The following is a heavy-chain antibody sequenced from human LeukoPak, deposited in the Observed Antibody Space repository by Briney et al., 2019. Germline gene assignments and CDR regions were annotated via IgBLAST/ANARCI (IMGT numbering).Heavy chain of an antibody. CDR2: IRYDGSNK. V-gene: IGHV3-30*02. Sequence: GGSLRLSCAASGFTFSSYGMHWVRQAPGKGLEWVAFIRYDGSNKYYADSVKGRFTISRDNSKNTLYLQMNSLRAEDTAVYYCAKGGVTGDFWSGYPHNWFDPWGQGTLVTVSS. J-gene: IGHJ5*02. D-gene: IGHD3-3*01. CDR3: AKGGVTGDFWSGYPHNWFDP. CDR1: GFTFSSYG.